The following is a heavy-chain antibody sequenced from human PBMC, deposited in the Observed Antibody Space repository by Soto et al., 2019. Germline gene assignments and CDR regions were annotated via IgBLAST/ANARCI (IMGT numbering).Heavy chain of an antibody. V-gene: IGHV4-31*03. J-gene: IGHJ4*02. D-gene: IGHD6-13*01. Sequence: QVQLQESGPGLVKPSQTLSLTCTVSGGSISSGGYYWSWIRQHPGKGLEWIGYIYYSGSTYYNPSLKSRLSISVGTSKNEFSLKLSSVTAADTAVYFCATCCWSAYYFDYWGQGTLVTVSS. CDR2: IYYSGST. CDR3: ATCCWSAYYFDY. CDR1: GGSISSGGYY.